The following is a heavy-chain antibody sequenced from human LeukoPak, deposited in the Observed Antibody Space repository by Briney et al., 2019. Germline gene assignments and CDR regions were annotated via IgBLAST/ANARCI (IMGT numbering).Heavy chain of an antibody. J-gene: IGHJ4*02. V-gene: IGHV1-46*01. CDR1: GYTFTSYY. CDR3: ARGYYDILTGYQGPLDY. Sequence: GASVKVSCKASGYTFTSYYMHWVRQAPGQGLEWMGIINPSGGSTSYAQKFQGRVTMTRDTSTSTVYMELSSLRSEDTAAYYCARGYYDILTGYQGPLDYWGQGTLVTVSS. D-gene: IGHD3-9*01. CDR2: INPSGGST.